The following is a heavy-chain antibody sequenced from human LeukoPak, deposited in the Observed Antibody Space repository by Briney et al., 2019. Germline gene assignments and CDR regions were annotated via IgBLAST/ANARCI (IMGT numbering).Heavy chain of an antibody. CDR3: ARYRNLAAAGSYFDY. J-gene: IGHJ4*02. CDR1: GDSISSTSYY. CDR2: IYYSGST. V-gene: IGHV4-39*01. D-gene: IGHD6-13*01. Sequence: SETLSLTCTVSGDSISSTSYYWGWIRQPPGKGLEWIGSIYYSGSTYYNSSLKSRVTISVDTSKNQFSLKLSSVTAADTAVYYCARYRNLAAAGSYFDYWGQGTLVTVSS.